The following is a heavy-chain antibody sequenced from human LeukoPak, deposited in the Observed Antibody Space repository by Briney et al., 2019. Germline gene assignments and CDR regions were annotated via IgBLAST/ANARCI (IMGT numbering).Heavy chain of an antibody. CDR3: VRNEWGDY. V-gene: IGHV3-48*02. J-gene: IGHJ4*02. CDR1: GFSFSIYT. CDR2: ITSSSSTI. D-gene: IGHD1-26*01. Sequence: TGGSLRLSCAASGFSFSIYTMNWARQAPGKGLEWLSYITSSSSTIYYADSVEGRFTVSRDNAKNSLYLQMNSLRDEDTAVYYCVRNEWGDYWGQGTAVTVSS.